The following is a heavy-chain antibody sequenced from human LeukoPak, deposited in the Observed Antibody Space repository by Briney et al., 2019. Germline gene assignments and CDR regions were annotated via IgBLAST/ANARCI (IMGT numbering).Heavy chain of an antibody. CDR1: GGSFSGYY. CDR2: INHSGST. D-gene: IGHD2-2*01. CDR3: ASFDCSSTSYYYY. V-gene: IGHV4-34*01. J-gene: IGHJ4*03. Sequence: PSETLSLTCAVYGGSFSGYYWSWIRQPPGKGLEWIGEINHSGSTNYNPSLKSRVTISVDTSKNQFSLKLSSVTAADTAVYYCASFDCSSTSYYYYWGQGTLVTVSS.